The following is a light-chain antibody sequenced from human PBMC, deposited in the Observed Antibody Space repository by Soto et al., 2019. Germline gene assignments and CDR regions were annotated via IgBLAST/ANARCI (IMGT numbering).Light chain of an antibody. J-gene: IGLJ1*01. CDR1: SCDVGGYNY. CDR2: EVS. CDR3: RSYTGSSVYV. Sequence: QSALTQPASVSGSPGQSITISCTGTSCDVGGYNYVSWYQQHPGKAPKLLIYEVSNRPSGVSNHFSGSKSGNTASLTISVLQAEDAADYYSRSYTGSSVYVLGPGTTVTVL. V-gene: IGLV2-14*01.